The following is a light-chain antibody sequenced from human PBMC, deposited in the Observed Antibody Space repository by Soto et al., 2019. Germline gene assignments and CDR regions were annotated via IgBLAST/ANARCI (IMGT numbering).Light chain of an antibody. CDR3: QQRRNWLT. CDR2: DAS. J-gene: IGKJ4*01. CDR1: QSVSSY. Sequence: EIVLTQSPATLSLSPGERATLSCRASQSVSSYLAWYQQKPGQAPRLLIYDASNMATGIPARFSGSGSGTDFPLTSSSLAPEDFAVYYCQQRRNWLTFGGGTNVELK. V-gene: IGKV3-11*01.